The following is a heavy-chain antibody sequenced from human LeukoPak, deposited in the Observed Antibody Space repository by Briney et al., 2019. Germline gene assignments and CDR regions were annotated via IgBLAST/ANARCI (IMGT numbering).Heavy chain of an antibody. D-gene: IGHD1-26*01. CDR2: ISGSGGTT. CDR3: AKGSSPFDY. J-gene: IGHJ4*02. V-gene: IGHV3-23*01. Sequence: GGSLGLSCAASGFTFNNYAMSWVRQAPGKGLEWVSGISGSGGTTYYADSVTGRFTISRDTSKNTLYLQMNSLRAEDTAVYYCAKGSSPFDYWGQGTLVTVSS. CDR1: GFTFNNYA.